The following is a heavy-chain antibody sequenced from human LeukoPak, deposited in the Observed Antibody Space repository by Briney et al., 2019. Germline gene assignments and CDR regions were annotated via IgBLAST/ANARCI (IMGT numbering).Heavy chain of an antibody. V-gene: IGHV3-33*01. CDR1: GFTFTNYG. CDR2: VWSDGTNK. J-gene: IGHJ4*02. D-gene: IGHD6-19*01. Sequence: GGSLRLSCAASGFTFTNYGMHWVRQAPGKGLEWVAVVWSDGTNKYYADSVKGRFTISRDNSKNTVYLQMNSLRAEDTAVYYCARVSIGWYSFDYWGQGTLVTVSS. CDR3: ARVSIGWYSFDY.